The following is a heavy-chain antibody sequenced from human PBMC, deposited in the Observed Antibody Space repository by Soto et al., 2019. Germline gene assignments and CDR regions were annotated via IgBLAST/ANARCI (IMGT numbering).Heavy chain of an antibody. Sequence: ASVKVSCKASGYTFTSYDINWVRQATGQGLEWMGWMNPNSGNTGYAQKFQGRVTMTRNTSISTAYMELSSLRSEDTAVYYCARIPLTLFKVAPDKPFDYWGQGTLVTVS. J-gene: IGHJ4*02. CDR3: ARIPLTLFKVAPDKPFDY. CDR2: MNPNSGNT. V-gene: IGHV1-8*01. CDR1: GYTFTSYD. D-gene: IGHD5-12*01.